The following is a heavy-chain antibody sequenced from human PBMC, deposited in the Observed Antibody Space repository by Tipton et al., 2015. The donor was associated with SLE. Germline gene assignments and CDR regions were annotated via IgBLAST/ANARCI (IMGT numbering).Heavy chain of an antibody. CDR1: GGSISSSTYY. CDR2: IYYTGST. V-gene: IGHV4-39*01. J-gene: IGHJ4*02. CDR3: ARYTSYYGWGKPIDY. D-gene: IGHD3-10*01. Sequence: TLSLTCTVSGGSISSSTYYWAWIRQPPGKRLEWIGSIYYTGSTYYKPSLKSRVTISVDTSKNQFSLKLSSVTAADTAAYYCARYTSYYGWGKPIDYWGQGTLVTVSS.